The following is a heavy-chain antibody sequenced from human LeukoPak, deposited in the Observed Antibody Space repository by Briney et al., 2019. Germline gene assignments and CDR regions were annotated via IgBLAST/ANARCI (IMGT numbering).Heavy chain of an antibody. V-gene: IGHV4-38-2*01. J-gene: IGHJ4*02. Sequence: PSETLSLTCAVSGYSISSGYYWGWIRQPPGKGLEWIGSIYHSGSTYYNPSLKGRVTISVDTSKNQFSLKLSSVTAADTAVYYCARGWDSSGWYILFGYWGQGTLVTVSS. CDR1: GYSISSGYY. CDR2: IYHSGST. CDR3: ARGWDSSGWYILFGY. D-gene: IGHD6-19*01.